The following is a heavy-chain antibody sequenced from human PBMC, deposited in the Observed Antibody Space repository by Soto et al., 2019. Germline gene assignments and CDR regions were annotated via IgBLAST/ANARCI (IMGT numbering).Heavy chain of an antibody. J-gene: IGHJ4*02. D-gene: IGHD6-13*01. CDR1: GYKVSTWHNFTSYW. V-gene: IGHV5-51*01. Sequence: GESLKISCMGSGYKVSTWHNFTSYWIAWVRQMPGEGLEWMGIIYPGDSDTRYSPSFQGQVTISADKSINSVYLQWSSLKASDTAMYYCARQVAAAVFDYWGQGTLVTVSS. CDR2: IYPGDSDT. CDR3: ARQVAAAVFDY.